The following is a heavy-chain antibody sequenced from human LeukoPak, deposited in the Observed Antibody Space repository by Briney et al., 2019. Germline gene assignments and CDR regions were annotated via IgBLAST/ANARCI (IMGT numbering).Heavy chain of an antibody. CDR1: GVTFEDYA. J-gene: IGHJ6*03. V-gene: IGHV3-9*01. Sequence: GGSLRLFCSASGVTFEDYAVHWVRQAPGKGLEWVSGISWNGGDKGYADSVQGRFTISRDNAKNSLYLRMNSLRAEDTTLYYCAKSGGWKFGYYYYYMDDWGKGTTVTVSS. D-gene: IGHD1-1*01. CDR3: AKSGGWKFGYYYYYMDD. CDR2: ISWNGGDK.